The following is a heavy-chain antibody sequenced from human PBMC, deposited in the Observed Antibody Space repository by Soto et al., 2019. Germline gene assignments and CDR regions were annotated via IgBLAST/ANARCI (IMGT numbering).Heavy chain of an antibody. D-gene: IGHD3-22*01. Sequence: GGSLRLSGAGSGCTLSSYSMNCVRQATGKGLEWVSYISSSSSTIYYADSVKGRFTISRDNAKNSLYLQMNSLRDEDTAVYYCARDSSRSYYDTRNWFDPWGQGTLVTVSS. CDR3: ARDSSRSYYDTRNWFDP. J-gene: IGHJ5*02. V-gene: IGHV3-48*02. CDR1: GCTLSSYS. CDR2: ISSSSSTI.